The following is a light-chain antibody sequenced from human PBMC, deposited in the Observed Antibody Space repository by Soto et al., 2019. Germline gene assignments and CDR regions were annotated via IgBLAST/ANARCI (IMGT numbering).Light chain of an antibody. CDR1: QSISNSY. CDR2: GAS. V-gene: IGKV3-20*01. CDR3: QQYGSSPRVT. Sequence: EIVLTQSPGTLSLSPGERATLSCRASQSISNSYLAWYQQTPGQAPRLLIYGASSRATGIPDRFSGSGSGTYFTLIISRLEPEDFAVYYCQQYGSSPRVTFGPGTKVDIK. J-gene: IGKJ3*01.